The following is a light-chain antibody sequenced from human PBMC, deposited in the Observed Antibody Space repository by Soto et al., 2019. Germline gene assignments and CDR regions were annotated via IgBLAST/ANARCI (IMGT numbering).Light chain of an antibody. V-gene: IGLV2-14*01. CDR1: SSDVGGYNY. J-gene: IGLJ1*01. Sequence: QSALTQPASVSGSPGQSITISCTGTSSDVGGYNYVSWYQQHPGKAPKLMIYEVSHRPSGVSNRFSGTKSGNTASLTIAWLQAEDEADYFCNSYGSTSTRYVFGTGTKLTVL. CDR2: EVS. CDR3: NSYGSTSTRYV.